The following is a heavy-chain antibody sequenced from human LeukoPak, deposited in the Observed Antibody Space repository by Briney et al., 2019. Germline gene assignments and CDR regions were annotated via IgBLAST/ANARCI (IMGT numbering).Heavy chain of an antibody. CDR3: ARGVFGPAGDYYYYYMDV. CDR1: EFSVGSNY. Sequence: GGSLRLSCAASEFSVGSNYMTWVRQAPGKGLEWVSLIYSGGSTYYADSVKGRFTISRDNSKNTLYLQMNSLRAEDTAVYYCARGVFGPAGDYYYYYMDVWGKGTTVTISS. D-gene: IGHD3-10*01. V-gene: IGHV3-66*01. J-gene: IGHJ6*03. CDR2: IYSGGST.